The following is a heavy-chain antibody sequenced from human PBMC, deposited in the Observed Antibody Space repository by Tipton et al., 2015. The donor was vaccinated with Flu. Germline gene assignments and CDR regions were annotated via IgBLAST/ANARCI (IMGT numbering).Heavy chain of an antibody. CDR1: GFTFSDYY. CDR3: AREGGGYCSSTSCYAYYYYYGMDV. Sequence: SLRLSCAASGFTFSDYYMSWIRQAPGKGLEWVSYISSSGSTIYYADSVKGRFTISRDNAKNSLYLQMNSLRAEDTAVYYCAREGGGYCSSTSCYAYYYYYGMDVWDQGP. CDR2: ISSSGSTI. V-gene: IGHV3-11*01. J-gene: IGHJ6*02. D-gene: IGHD2-2*01.